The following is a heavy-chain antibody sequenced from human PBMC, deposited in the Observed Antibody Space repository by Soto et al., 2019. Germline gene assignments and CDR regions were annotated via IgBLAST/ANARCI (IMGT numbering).Heavy chain of an antibody. D-gene: IGHD1-26*01. CDR1: GYLFTSYG. Sequence: QVQLVQSGAEVKKPGASVTVSCKPSGYLFTSYGISWVRQAPGQGLEWMGWISVYNGKTEYAQRFQGRVTVTTDTFTSTALMELRSLRSDDTAIYYCVVGLSGSKTFDYWGQGTLVTVSS. CDR2: ISVYNGKT. J-gene: IGHJ4*02. CDR3: VVGLSGSKTFDY. V-gene: IGHV1-18*01.